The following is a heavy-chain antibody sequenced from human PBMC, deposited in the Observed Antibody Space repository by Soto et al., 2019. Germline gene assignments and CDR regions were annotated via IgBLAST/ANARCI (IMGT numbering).Heavy chain of an antibody. J-gene: IGHJ4*02. CDR3: ARVQRDTAMGHFDY. CDR2: TSYFGTT. V-gene: IGHV4-30-4*01. D-gene: IGHD5-18*01. Sequence: QVQLQESGPGLVKPSQTLSLICSVSGGSINSVDYYWSWLRQTPGKGLEWIGYTSYFGTTDYMPSLKSRVTMSVDTSKNQFSLKLSSVTAADTAVYYWARVQRDTAMGHFDYWGQGTLVIVSS. CDR1: GGSINSVDYY.